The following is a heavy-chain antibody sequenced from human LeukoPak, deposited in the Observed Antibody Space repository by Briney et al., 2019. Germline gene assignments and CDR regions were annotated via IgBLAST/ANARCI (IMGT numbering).Heavy chain of an antibody. J-gene: IGHJ4*02. V-gene: IGHV4-39*01. CDR2: IYYSGST. D-gene: IGHD6-19*01. CDR3: ARTGSSDWYSDY. Sequence: SETLSLTCTVSGGSISSSSYYWGWIRQPPGKGLEWIGSIYYSGSTYYIPSLKSRVTISVDTSKNQFSLKLSSVTAADTAVYYCARTGSSDWYSDYWGQGILVTVSS. CDR1: GGSISSSSYY.